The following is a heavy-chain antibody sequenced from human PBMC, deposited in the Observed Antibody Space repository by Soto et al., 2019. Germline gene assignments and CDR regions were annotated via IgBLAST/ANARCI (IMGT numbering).Heavy chain of an antibody. CDR2: ISYSGST. J-gene: IGHJ4*02. CDR1: GGSISSGDYY. CDR3: ATSGVEQGYFDY. D-gene: IGHD3-10*01. V-gene: IGHV4-30-4*01. Sequence: NPXETLSLTCTVSGGSISSGDYYWSWIRQSPGKGLEWIGYISYSGSTYYNPSLKSRLTISVDISKNQFSLKLSSVTAADTAVYYCATSGVEQGYFDYWGRGTLVTVSS.